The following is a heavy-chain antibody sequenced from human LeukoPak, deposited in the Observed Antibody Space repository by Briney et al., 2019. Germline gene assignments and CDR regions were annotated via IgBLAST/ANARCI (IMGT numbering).Heavy chain of an antibody. CDR2: ISGGGGSA. J-gene: IGHJ4*02. Sequence: TGGSLRLSCAASGFTFTSYAMSWVRQAPGKGLECVSAISGGGGSAYYADSVKGRFTISRDNSKNTLSLQMNSLRAEDTAVYYCAKDRSLSSNWYGRVDYWGQGTLGSVSA. V-gene: IGHV3-23*01. CDR1: GFTFTSYA. D-gene: IGHD6-13*01. CDR3: AKDRSLSSNWYGRVDY.